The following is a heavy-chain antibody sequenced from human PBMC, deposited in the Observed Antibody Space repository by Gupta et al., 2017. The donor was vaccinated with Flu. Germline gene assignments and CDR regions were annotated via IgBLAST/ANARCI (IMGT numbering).Heavy chain of an antibody. CDR3: VRIDFLNNPGAGENAFAI. D-gene: IGHD3/OR15-3a*01. Sequence: EVQLLESGGGLVQPGRSLRLSCTASGFSFDNYAMPWVRQAPGKGLELVASRSWNSINIGYAESGKGRGTISRDKAKNALDRHVYSLRDEESALFDSVRIDFLNNPGAGENAFAIGGQGAMVIVFS. J-gene: IGHJ3*02. CDR2: RSWNSINI. CDR1: GFSFDNYA. V-gene: IGHV3-9*01.